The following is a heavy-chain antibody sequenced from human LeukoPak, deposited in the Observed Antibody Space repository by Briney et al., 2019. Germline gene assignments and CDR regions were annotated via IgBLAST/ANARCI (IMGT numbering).Heavy chain of an antibody. J-gene: IGHJ4*02. CDR1: GFTFSSYG. CDR2: IWYDGSNK. D-gene: IGHD2-2*01. V-gene: IGHV3-33*01. CDR3: ARDVYGYCSSTSCFGYFDY. Sequence: GGSLRLSCAASGFTFSSYGMHWVRQAPGKGLEWVAVIWYDGSNKYYADSVKGRFTISRDNSKNTLYLQMNSLRAEDTAVYYCARDVYGYCSSTSCFGYFDYWGQGTLVTVSS.